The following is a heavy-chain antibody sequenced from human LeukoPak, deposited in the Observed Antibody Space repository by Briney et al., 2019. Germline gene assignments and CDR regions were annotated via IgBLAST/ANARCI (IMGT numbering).Heavy chain of an antibody. Sequence: SETLSLTCSVSGGSISGSTYYWGWIRQPPGKEMEWIGSMFYSGSTYYNPSLKSRVTISVDTSKNRFSLQLNSVTPEDTAVYYCARGYYFDYWGQGTLVTVSS. CDR3: ARGYYFDY. V-gene: IGHV4-39*02. J-gene: IGHJ4*02. CDR2: MFYSGST. CDR1: GGSISGSTYY.